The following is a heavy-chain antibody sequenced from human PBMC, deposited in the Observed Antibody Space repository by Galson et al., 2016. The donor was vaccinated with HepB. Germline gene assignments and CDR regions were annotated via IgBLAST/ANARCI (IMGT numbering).Heavy chain of an antibody. D-gene: IGHD3-16*01. CDR1: GGSISSGGYS. CDR2: IYHSGST. J-gene: IGHJ4*02. Sequence: TLSLTCAVSGGSISSGGYSWNWIRQPPGKGLEWIGYIYHSGSTYYNPSLKSRVTISLDRSKNQFSLKLSSVTAADTAVYYCARGEHALDDYFDYWGQGTLVTVSS. CDR3: ARGEHALDDYFDY. V-gene: IGHV4-30-2*01.